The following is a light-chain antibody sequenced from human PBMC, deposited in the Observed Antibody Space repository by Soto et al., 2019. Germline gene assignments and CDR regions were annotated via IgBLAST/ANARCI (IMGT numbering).Light chain of an antibody. CDR3: QQSYSTPLT. J-gene: IGKJ4*01. Sequence: DIQLTQSPSSLSASVGDRVTITCRASQSMSTYLNWYQQKLGKAPNLLIYAASRLQSGVPSRFSGSGSGTDFTLTISSLQPEDFATFYCQQSYSTPLTFGGGTKVEIK. V-gene: IGKV1-39*01. CDR2: AAS. CDR1: QSMSTY.